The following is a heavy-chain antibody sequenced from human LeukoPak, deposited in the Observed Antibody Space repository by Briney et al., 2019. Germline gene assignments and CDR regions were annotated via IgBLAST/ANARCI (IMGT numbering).Heavy chain of an antibody. CDR3: AKVASVVVPAAIYY. CDR2: INTDGSST. D-gene: IGHD2-2*01. J-gene: IGHJ4*02. CDR1: GFTFSSYW. Sequence: GGSLRLSCAASGFTFSSYWMHWVRQAPGKGLVWVSRINTDGSSTSYADSVKGRFTISRDNSKNTLYLQMNSLRAEDTAVYYCAKVASVVVPAAIYYWGQGTLVTVSS. V-gene: IGHV3-74*01.